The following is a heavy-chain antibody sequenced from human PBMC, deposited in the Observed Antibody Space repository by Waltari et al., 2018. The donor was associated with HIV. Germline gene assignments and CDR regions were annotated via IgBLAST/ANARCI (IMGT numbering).Heavy chain of an antibody. V-gene: IGHV4-61*02. CDR1: AGSISSGSYY. D-gene: IGHD5-18*01. Sequence: QVQLQESGPGLVKPSQTLSLTCTVSAGSISSGSYYWSWIRQPAGKGLEWMGRTYTSGSTNYIRSSKSLDTISVDTAKNQFSLKRGSGTAADTAGYYCARRGIQLWFYAFDIWGQGTMVTVSS. CDR2: TYTSGST. CDR3: ARRGIQLWFYAFDI. J-gene: IGHJ3*02.